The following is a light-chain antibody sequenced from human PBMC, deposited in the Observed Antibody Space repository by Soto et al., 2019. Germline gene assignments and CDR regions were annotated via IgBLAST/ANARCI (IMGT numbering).Light chain of an antibody. CDR2: DVS. CDR1: SSDVGGYNY. J-gene: IGLJ2*01. V-gene: IGLV2-14*01. CDR3: SSYTSSSTFVV. Sequence: QSVLTQPASVSGSPGQSITISCTGTSSDVGGYNYVSWYQQHPGKAPKLMIYDVSNRPSGVSNRFSGSKSGNTASLTISGLQAEEEAVYYGSSYTSSSTFVVSGGGTNPTVL.